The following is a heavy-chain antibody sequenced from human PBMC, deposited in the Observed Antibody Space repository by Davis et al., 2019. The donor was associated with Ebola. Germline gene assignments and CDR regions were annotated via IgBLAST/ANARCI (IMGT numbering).Heavy chain of an antibody. CDR1: GGSISSSSYY. CDR3: ARPNSGYDLALDY. Sequence: SETLSLTCTVSGGSISSSSYYWGWIRQPPGKELEWIGSIYYSGSTYYNPSLKSRVTISVDTSKNQFSLKLSSVTAADTAVYYCARPNSGYDLALDYWGQGTLVTVSS. D-gene: IGHD5-12*01. V-gene: IGHV4-39*01. J-gene: IGHJ4*02. CDR2: IYYSGST.